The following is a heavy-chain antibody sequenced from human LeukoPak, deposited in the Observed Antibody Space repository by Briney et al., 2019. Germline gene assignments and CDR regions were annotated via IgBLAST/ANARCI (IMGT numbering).Heavy chain of an antibody. CDR1: GGTFSSYA. Sequence: GASVKVSYKASGGTFSSYAISWVRQAPGQGLEWMGGIIPIFGTANYAQKFQGRVTITTDESTSTAYIELSSLRSEDTAVYYCARGPKKGYFDLPGYFDYWGQGTLVTVSS. V-gene: IGHV1-69*05. J-gene: IGHJ4*02. CDR2: IIPIFGTA. D-gene: IGHD3-9*01. CDR3: ARGPKKGYFDLPGYFDY.